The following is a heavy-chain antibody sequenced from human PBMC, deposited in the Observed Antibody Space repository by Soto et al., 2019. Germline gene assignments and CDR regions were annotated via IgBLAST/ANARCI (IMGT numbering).Heavy chain of an antibody. D-gene: IGHD5-12*01. CDR1: GYTFSDYW. V-gene: IGHV5-51*01. J-gene: IGHJ4*02. Sequence: GESLKISCNGSGYTFSDYWIAWVRQMPGKGLEWMGIIYPGDSDTRYRPSFPGQVTISADKSISTAYLQWSSLKASDTAIYYCARAPPGRDGYNRFDFWGQGTLVTVSS. CDR2: IYPGDSDT. CDR3: ARAPPGRDGYNRFDF.